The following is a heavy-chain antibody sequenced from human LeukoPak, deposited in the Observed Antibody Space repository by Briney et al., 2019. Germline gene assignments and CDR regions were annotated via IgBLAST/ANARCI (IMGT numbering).Heavy chain of an antibody. V-gene: IGHV3-64*04. D-gene: IGHD3-22*01. J-gene: IGHJ4*02. CDR1: GFIFSTYT. CDR2: INGDGRTT. Sequence: GGSLRLSCSASGFIFSTYTMYWVRQAPGKGLENVSVINGDGRTTYYADSVKGRFTISRDNSKNTLYLQMNSLRAEDTAVYYCAKDGEYYDSSGYLDYWGQGTLVTVSS. CDR3: AKDGEYYDSSGYLDY.